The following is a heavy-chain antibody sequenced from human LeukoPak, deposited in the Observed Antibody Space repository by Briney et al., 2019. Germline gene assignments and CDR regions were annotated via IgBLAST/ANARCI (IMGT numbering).Heavy chain of an antibody. V-gene: IGHV3-7*03. CDR3: ARARTRGYSGYGEGY. D-gene: IGHD5-12*01. J-gene: IGHJ4*02. Sequence: GGSLRLSCAASGFTFSSYWMSWVRQAPGKGLEWVANVKQDGSEKYYVDSVKGRFTISRDNAKNSLYLQMNSLRAEDTAVYYCARARTRGYSGYGEGYWGQGTLVTVSS. CDR2: VKQDGSEK. CDR1: GFTFSSYW.